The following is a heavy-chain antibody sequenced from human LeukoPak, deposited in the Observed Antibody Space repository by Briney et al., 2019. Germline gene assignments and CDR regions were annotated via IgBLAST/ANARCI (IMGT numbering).Heavy chain of an antibody. Sequence: PSQTLSLTCTVSGASIRRDDSYWSWIHQPPGKCLECIWYVYDNEKTPYHPSFGSGLPISGATTNNQFILRLTFVNVADTAFYYCADSKSDYYNSGTFYKLHYWGQGALVTVSS. CDR1: GASIRRDDSY. V-gene: IGHV4-30-4*01. J-gene: IGHJ4*02. CDR3: ADSKSDYYNSGTFYKLHY. CDR2: VYDNEKT. D-gene: IGHD3-10*01.